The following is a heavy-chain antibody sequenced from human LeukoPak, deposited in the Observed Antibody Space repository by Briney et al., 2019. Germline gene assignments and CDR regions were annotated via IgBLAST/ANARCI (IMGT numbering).Heavy chain of an antibody. J-gene: IGHJ4*02. CDR2: IDGGGGSI. CDR1: GFTFSDFE. Sequence: PGGSLRLSCAAPGFTFSDFEMNWVRQVPGKGLEWVSHIDGGGGSIFYVDSVKGRFTVSRDNAKNSLYLQMNSLRVEDTAIYYCARELLLCGGDCNDYWGQGTLVTVSS. D-gene: IGHD2-21*02. V-gene: IGHV3-48*03. CDR3: ARELLLCGGDCNDY.